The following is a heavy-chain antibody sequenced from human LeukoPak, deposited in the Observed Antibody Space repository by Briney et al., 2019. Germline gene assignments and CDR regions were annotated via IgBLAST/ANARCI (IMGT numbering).Heavy chain of an antibody. CDR3: ARDHDIEVGPAVDDYYYYYMDV. CDR2: INPSGGRT. Sequence: ASVKVSCKASGYTFTSYYMHWVRQAPGQGLEWMGIINPSGGRTSYAQKFQGRVTMTRDTSTSTVYMELSCLRSEDTAVYYCARDHDIEVGPAVDDYYYYYMDVWGKGTTVTVSS. V-gene: IGHV1-46*01. D-gene: IGHD2-2*01. J-gene: IGHJ6*03. CDR1: GYTFTSYY.